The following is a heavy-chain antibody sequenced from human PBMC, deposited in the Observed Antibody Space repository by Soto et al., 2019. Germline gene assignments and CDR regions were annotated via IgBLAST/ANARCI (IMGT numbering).Heavy chain of an antibody. D-gene: IGHD6-19*01. CDR3: ARDGYSSRSDVFDI. J-gene: IGHJ3*02. CDR2: INAGNGNT. V-gene: IGHV1-3*01. Sequence: ASVKVSCKASGYTFTSYAMHWVRQAPGQRLEWMGWINAGNGNTKYSQKFQGRATITRDTSASTAYMELSSLRSEDTAVYYCARDGYSSRSDVFDIWGQGTMVTVSS. CDR1: GYTFTSYA.